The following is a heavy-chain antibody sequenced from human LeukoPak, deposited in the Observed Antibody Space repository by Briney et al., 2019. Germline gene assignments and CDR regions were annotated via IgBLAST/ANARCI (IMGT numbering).Heavy chain of an antibody. CDR2: IYYSGST. CDR1: GGSISSSSYY. Sequence: PSETLSLTCTVSGGSISSSSYYWGWIRQPPGKGLEWIGYIYYSGSTNYNPSLKSRVTISVDTSKNQFSLKLSSVTAADTAVYYCARDPRLRFGYFDYWGQGTLVTVSS. V-gene: IGHV4-61*01. D-gene: IGHD3-10*01. CDR3: ARDPRLRFGYFDY. J-gene: IGHJ4*02.